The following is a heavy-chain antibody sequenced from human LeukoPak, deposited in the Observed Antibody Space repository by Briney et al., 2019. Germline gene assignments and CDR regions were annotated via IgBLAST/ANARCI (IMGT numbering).Heavy chain of an antibody. CDR2: IWSDASNT. CDR1: GFTFSSYG. Sequence: GGSLRLSCAASGFTFSSYGMHWVRQAPGKGLEWVAVIWSDASNTYYVDSVKGRFSISRDNSKNTLYLQMNSLRAEDTAVYYCARTYNIRYFDTWGQGTLVTVSS. V-gene: IGHV3-33*08. D-gene: IGHD3-9*01. J-gene: IGHJ4*02. CDR3: ARTYNIRYFDT.